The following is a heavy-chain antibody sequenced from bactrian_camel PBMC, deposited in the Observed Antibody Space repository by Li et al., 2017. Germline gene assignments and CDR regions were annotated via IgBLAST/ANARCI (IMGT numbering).Heavy chain of an antibody. CDR1: AWTNLDDWA. CDR2: TSWSGTMT. J-gene: IGHJ4*01. D-gene: IGHD2*01. CDR3: AAEPSSGGYCYAAIEVVGYNN. Sequence: HVQLVESGGGPVQAGGSLRLSCVASAWTNLDDWAVGWFRQAPGEEREGVACTSWSGTMTSYADSVNSRFTTTQDNAKKTVYLQMSGLKPEDTAMYYCAAEPSSGGYCYAAIEVVGYNNWGQGTQVTVS. V-gene: IGHV3S60*01.